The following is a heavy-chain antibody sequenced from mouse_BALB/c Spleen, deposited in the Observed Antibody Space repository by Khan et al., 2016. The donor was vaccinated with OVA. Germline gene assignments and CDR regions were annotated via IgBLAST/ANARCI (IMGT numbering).Heavy chain of an antibody. CDR1: GFNIKDTY. CDR3: ARTEIHYYGAYTMDY. Sequence: VQLKQSGAELVKPGASVKLSCTASGFNIKDTYMHWVKQRPEQDLEWIGRTDPATGHIKYDPTYPGKATITADTSPNTAFLHHSSLTSEYTAVYYCARTEIHYYGAYTMDYWGQGTSVTVSS. J-gene: IGHJ4*01. D-gene: IGHD1-2*01. CDR2: TDPATGHI. V-gene: IGHV14-3*02.